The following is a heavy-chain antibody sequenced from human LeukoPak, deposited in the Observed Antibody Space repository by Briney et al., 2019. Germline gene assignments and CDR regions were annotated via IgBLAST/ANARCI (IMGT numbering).Heavy chain of an antibody. D-gene: IGHD3-10*01. Sequence: PGGSLRLSCAASGFTFSNYMSWVRQAPGKRLEWVSVIYSGGSTYYADSVKGRFTISRDNSKNTLYLQMNSLRAEDTAVYYCVGGGYYYGSESGGQIDYWGQGTLVTVSS. CDR3: VGGGYYYGSESGGQIDY. CDR2: IYSGGST. V-gene: IGHV3-66*01. CDR1: GFTFSNY. J-gene: IGHJ4*02.